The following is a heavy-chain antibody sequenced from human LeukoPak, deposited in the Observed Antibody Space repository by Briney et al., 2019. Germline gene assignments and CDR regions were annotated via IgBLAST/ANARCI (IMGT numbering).Heavy chain of an antibody. CDR2: ITGSGGST. D-gene: IGHD4-23*01. V-gene: IGHV3-23*01. CDR1: GFTFGRYA. Sequence: PGGSLRLSCAASGFTFGRYAMSWVRQAPGKGLEWVSVITGSGGSTNFADSVKGRFTISRDNSRNTLYLQMNSLRAEDTAVYYCAKSYGGNLNDAFDIWGQGTMVTVSS. CDR3: AKSYGGNLNDAFDI. J-gene: IGHJ3*02.